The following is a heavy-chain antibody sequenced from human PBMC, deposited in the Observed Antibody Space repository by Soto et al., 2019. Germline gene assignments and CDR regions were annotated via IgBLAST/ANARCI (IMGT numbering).Heavy chain of an antibody. CDR3: SRGGHCTDGVCSALDY. J-gene: IGHJ4*02. D-gene: IGHD2-8*01. V-gene: IGHV4-59*08. Sequence: QVQLQQSGPGLVKPSETLSLTCTVSGGSISTYYWSWIRQPPGKGLEWIGYIYYGGSANYNPSLEGRVTISLDRSKKPFSLRLNSVTAADTAVYYCSRGGHCTDGVCSALDYWGQGTLVTVSS. CDR1: GGSISTYY. CDR2: IYYGGSA.